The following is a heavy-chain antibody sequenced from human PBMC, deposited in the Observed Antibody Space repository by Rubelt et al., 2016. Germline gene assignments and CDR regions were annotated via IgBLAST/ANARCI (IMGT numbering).Heavy chain of an antibody. CDR3: AREKEVLTRRAYYFDY. J-gene: IGHJ4*02. V-gene: IGHV4-34*01. CDR2: INHSEST. D-gene: IGHD2/OR15-2a*01. CDR1: GGSFSGYY. Sequence: QVQLQQWGAGLLKPSETLSLTCAVYGGSFSGYYWIGEINHSESTNYNPSLKSRVTISVDTSKNQFSLKLSSVTAADTAVYYCAREKEVLTRRAYYFDYWGQGTLVTVSS.